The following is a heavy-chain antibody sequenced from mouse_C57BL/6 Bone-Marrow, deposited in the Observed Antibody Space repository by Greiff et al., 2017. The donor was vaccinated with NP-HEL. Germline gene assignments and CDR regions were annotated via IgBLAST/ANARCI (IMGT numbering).Heavy chain of an antibody. V-gene: IGHV1-72*01. D-gene: IGHD1-1*01. CDR3: ARDYGSSFWYFDV. J-gene: IGHJ1*03. Sequence: VQLQQSGAELVRPGSSVKMSCKASGYTFTSYWMHWVKQRPGRGLEWIGRIDPNSGGTKYNEKFKSKATLTVDKPSSTAYMQLSSLTSEDSAVYYCARDYGSSFWYFDVWGTGTTVTVSS. CDR2: IDPNSGGT. CDR1: GYTFTSYW.